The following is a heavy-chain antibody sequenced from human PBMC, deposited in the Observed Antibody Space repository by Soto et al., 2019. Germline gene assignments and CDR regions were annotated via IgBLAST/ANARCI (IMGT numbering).Heavy chain of an antibody. CDR1: GFTFITYP. Sequence: GGSLRLSCAASGFTFITYPMSWVRQAPGKGLERVSGISGSGISTYYTDSVKGRFTISRDNSKNTVFLQMNSLRDEDTAVYYCVKPPVITASYYYYDMDVWGQGTTVTVSS. J-gene: IGHJ6*02. CDR3: VKPPVITASYYYYDMDV. D-gene: IGHD4-4*01. CDR2: ISGSGIST. V-gene: IGHV3-23*01.